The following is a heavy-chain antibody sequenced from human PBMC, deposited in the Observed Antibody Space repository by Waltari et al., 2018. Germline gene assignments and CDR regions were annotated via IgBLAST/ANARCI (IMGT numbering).Heavy chain of an antibody. D-gene: IGHD4-17*01. Sequence: QLQLQESGPGLVNPSETLSLNCTSSGGSISSSYTGAWVRQPPGKGLEWVGTMYYSGATSNNPSLDSRLSMSIDTSKNMFSLKLSSVTATDTGVYFCVRPGSTVTPRAFDIWGQGIKVTVSS. V-gene: IGHV4-39*01. CDR3: VRPGSTVTPRAFDI. CDR1: GGSISSSYT. CDR2: MYYSGAT. J-gene: IGHJ3*02.